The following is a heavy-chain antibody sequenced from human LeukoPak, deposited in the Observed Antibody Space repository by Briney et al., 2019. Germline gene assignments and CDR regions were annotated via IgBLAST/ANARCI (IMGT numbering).Heavy chain of an antibody. V-gene: IGHV4-39*01. CDR1: GGSISSSSYY. D-gene: IGHD3/OR15-3a*01. CDR3: ARRIFGLYYFDY. CDR2: IYYSGST. Sequence: SETLSLTCTVSGGSISSSSYYWGWIRQPPGKGLEWIGSIYYSGSTYYNPSLKSRVTISVDTSKNQFSLKLSSVTAADTAVYYCARRIFGLYYFDYWGQGSLVTVSS. J-gene: IGHJ4*02.